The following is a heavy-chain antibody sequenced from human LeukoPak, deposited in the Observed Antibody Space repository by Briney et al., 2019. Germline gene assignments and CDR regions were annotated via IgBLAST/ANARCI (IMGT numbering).Heavy chain of an antibody. CDR2: ISYDGGNK. D-gene: IGHD3-22*01. Sequence: PGRSLRLSCAASGFTFRSYAMHWVRQAPGKGLEWVAVISYDGGNKYYADSVKGRFTISRDNSKDTLYLQMNSLRAEDTAVYYCARDLRKGRLGYYAPNLDHWGQGTLVSVSS. V-gene: IGHV3-30*04. CDR3: ARDLRKGRLGYYAPNLDH. J-gene: IGHJ4*02. CDR1: GFTFRSYA.